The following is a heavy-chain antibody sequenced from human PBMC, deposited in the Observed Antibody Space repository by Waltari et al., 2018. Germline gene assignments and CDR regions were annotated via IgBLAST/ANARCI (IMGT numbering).Heavy chain of an antibody. Sequence: QVQLQESGPGLVKPSETLSLTCTVSGGSISSYYWSWIRQPAGKGRGWIGRSDTRGSTNYNPSLKSRVTMSVDTSKNQFSLKLSSVTAADTAVYYCARGKGYCTNGVCYPYNWFDPWGQGTLVTVSS. CDR1: GGSISSYY. CDR3: ARGKGYCTNGVCYPYNWFDP. V-gene: IGHV4-4*07. D-gene: IGHD2-8*01. CDR2: SDTRGST. J-gene: IGHJ5*02.